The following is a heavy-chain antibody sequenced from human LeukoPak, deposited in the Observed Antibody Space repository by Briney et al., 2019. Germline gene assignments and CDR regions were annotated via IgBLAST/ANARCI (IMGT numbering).Heavy chain of an antibody. CDR1: GFTFSSYD. CDR2: ISASATST. CDR3: AKDVTVVVIASPLDH. D-gene: IGHD2-21*01. J-gene: IGHJ4*02. V-gene: IGHV3-23*01. Sequence: PGGSLSLSCAAYGFTFSSYDLSWVRQAPGKGLEWVSAISASATSTYYADSVRGRFTVSRDNSKNTLCLQMNSLRDEDTAVYYCAKDVTVVVIASPLDHWGQGTLVTVFS.